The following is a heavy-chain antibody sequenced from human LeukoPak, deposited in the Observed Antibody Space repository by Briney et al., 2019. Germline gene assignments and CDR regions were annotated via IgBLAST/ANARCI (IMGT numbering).Heavy chain of an antibody. Sequence: GGSLRLSCAASGFTFSTYGINWVRQAPGKGLEWVSYISSGSDSIHYADSLKGRFTFSRENAKNTLFLQMNRRRDEDTDVDYWARAEALLPYLYWGQGTLVTVSS. J-gene: IGHJ4*02. CDR2: ISSGSDSI. CDR3: ARAEALLPYLY. CDR1: GFTFSTYG. D-gene: IGHD2-15*01. V-gene: IGHV3-48*02.